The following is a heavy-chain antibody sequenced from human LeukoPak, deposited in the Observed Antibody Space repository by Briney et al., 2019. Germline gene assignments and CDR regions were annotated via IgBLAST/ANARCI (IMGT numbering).Heavy chain of an antibody. J-gene: IGHJ4*02. CDR2: INPNSGGT. V-gene: IGHV1-2*02. CDR3: ARVGPSPYSYDRTKGDFDY. CDR1: GYTFTGYY. Sequence: ASVKVSCKASGYTFTGYYMHWVRQAPGQGLEWMGWINPNSGGTSYAQKFQGRVTMTRDTSISTAYMELSRLRSDDTAVYYCARVGPSPYSYDRTKGDFDYWGQGTLVTVSS. D-gene: IGHD5-18*01.